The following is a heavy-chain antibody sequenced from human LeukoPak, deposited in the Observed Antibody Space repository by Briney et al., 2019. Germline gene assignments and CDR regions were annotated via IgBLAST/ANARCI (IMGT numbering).Heavy chain of an antibody. V-gene: IGHV3-21*01. D-gene: IGHD3-10*01. CDR2: IDTSASYI. CDR3: ARGRSITLLRGVAMSDGFDI. J-gene: IGHJ3*02. Sequence: EGSLRLSCAASGFTFSSYSMNWVRQAPGKGLEWVSFIDTSASYIYYGDSVKGRFTISRDNAKNSLYLQMNGLRAEDTAVYYCARGRSITLLRGVAMSDGFDIWGQGAMVTVSS. CDR1: GFTFSSYS.